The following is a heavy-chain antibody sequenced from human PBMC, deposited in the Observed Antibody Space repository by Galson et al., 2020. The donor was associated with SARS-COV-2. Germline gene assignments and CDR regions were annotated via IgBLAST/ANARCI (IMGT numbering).Heavy chain of an antibody. CDR1: GFTFSSYG. D-gene: IGHD6-6*01. J-gene: IGHJ4*02. V-gene: IGHV3-30*03. CDR2: MSYDGTNK. Sequence: GGSLRLSCAASGFTFSSYGRHWVRQAPGKGLEWVALMSYDGTNKYYADSVKGRVTISRDNSKNTLYLQMNSLRAEDTAVYYCARVPYSSSVAPNFDYWGQGTLVTVSS. CDR3: ARVPYSSSVAPNFDY.